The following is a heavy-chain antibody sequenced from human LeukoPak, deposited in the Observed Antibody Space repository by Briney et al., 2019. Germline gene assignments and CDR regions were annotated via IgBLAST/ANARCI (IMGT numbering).Heavy chain of an antibody. CDR1: GFTFSFYS. CDR2: ISSSSSYI. D-gene: IGHD4-17*01. Sequence: GGSLRLSCAVSGFTFSFYSMNWVRQTPGRGLEWVSSISSSSSYIYYTDSVKGRFTISRDNAKNSLYLQMNSLRAEDTAVYYCVRGTSDTVTDDFDYWGPGTLVTVSS. CDR3: VRGTSDTVTDDFDY. J-gene: IGHJ4*02. V-gene: IGHV3-21*01.